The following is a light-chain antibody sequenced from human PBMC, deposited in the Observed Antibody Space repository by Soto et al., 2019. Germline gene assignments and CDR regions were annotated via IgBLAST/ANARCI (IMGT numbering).Light chain of an antibody. Sequence: DIQMTQSPSTLSASVGDRVTITCRASQSISSWLAWYQQKPGKAPKLLTYDASSLESGVPSRFSGSGSGTEFTLTIRSLQPDDFATYYCQQYNSYSWRFGQGTKVEIK. CDR2: DAS. CDR1: QSISSW. J-gene: IGKJ1*01. CDR3: QQYNSYSWR. V-gene: IGKV1-5*01.